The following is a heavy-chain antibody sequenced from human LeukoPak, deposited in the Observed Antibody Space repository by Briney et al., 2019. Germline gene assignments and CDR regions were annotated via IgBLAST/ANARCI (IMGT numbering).Heavy chain of an antibody. D-gene: IGHD3-16*02. J-gene: IGHJ4*02. Sequence: GSLRLSCAASGFTFSSYAIHWVRQAPGQGLEWGAVISYDGSNKYYAESVKGRFTISRDNSKNTLYLQMNSLRAEDTAVYYCASGGSYRYTFLFDYWGQGTLVTVSS. CDR2: ISYDGSNK. V-gene: IGHV3-30*04. CDR3: ASGGSYRYTFLFDY. CDR1: GFTFSSYA.